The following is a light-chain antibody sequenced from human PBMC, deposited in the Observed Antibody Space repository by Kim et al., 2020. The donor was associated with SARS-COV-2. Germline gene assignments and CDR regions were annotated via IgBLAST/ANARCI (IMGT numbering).Light chain of an antibody. J-gene: IGLJ3*02. Sequence: QAVVTQEPSLTVSPGGTVTLTCASNTGAVTSGYYPIWFQQKAGQAPRALIYSTTYRHSWTPVRVSGSLLGGKAALTLSSVQPDDEAEYYCLLYYGGAWVFGGGTKLTVL. CDR2: STT. V-gene: IGLV7-43*01. CDR1: TGAVTSGYY. CDR3: LLYYGGAWV.